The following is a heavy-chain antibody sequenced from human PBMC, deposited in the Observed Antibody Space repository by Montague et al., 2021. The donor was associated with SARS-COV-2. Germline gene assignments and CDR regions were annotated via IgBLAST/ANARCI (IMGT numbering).Heavy chain of an antibody. CDR2: ISNDGSHE. D-gene: IGHD3-22*01. CDR1: GFTFTNYA. CDR3: AGDAGRISVMVVVSGAYFDY. V-gene: IGHV3-30*04. J-gene: IGHJ4*02. Sequence: SLRLSCAASGFTFTNYAMHWVRQAPGKGLEWVAVISNDGSHEYYADSVKGRFTISRDNSRNTQYLQMNSLRPEDSAVYYCAGDAGRISVMVVVSGAYFDYWGQGTLVTVSS.